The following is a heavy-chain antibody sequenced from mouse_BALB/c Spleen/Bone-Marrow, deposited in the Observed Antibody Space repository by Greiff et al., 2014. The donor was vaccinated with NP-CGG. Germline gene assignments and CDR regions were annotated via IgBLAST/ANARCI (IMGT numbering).Heavy chain of an antibody. J-gene: IGHJ2*01. CDR1: GYTFTSYY. V-gene: IGHV1S56*01. CDR2: IYPGNVNT. CDR3: ATYDY. Sequence: VQGVESGPELVKPGASVRISCKASGYTFTSYYIHWVKQRPGQGLEWIGWIYPGNVNTKYNEEFKGKATLTADKSSSTAYMQLSSLTSEDSAVYFCATYDYWGQGTTLTVSS.